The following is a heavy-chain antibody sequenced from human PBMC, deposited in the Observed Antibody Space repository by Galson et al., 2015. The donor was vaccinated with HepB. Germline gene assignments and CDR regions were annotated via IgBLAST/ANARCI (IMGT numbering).Heavy chain of an antibody. CDR2: IYYSGST. J-gene: IGHJ4*02. CDR1: GGSTSSYY. V-gene: IGHV4-59*01. CDR3: ARVTQLGAFDY. D-gene: IGHD1-26*01. Sequence: LTCTVSGGSTSSYYWSWIRQPRGKGLEWIGYIYYSGSTNYNPSLKSRVTISVDTSKNQFSLKLSSVTAADTAVYYCARVTQLGAFDYWGQGTLVTVSS.